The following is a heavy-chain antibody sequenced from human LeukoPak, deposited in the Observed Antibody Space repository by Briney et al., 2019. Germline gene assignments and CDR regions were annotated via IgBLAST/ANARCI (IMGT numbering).Heavy chain of an antibody. J-gene: IGHJ2*01. Sequence: PGGSLRLSCAASGFTFSSYAMSWVRQAPGKGLEWVSAISGSGGSTYYADSVKGRFTISRDNSKNTLYLQMNSLRAEDTAVYYCAKGVHCSGGSCYQNGNWYFDLWGRGTLVTVSS. CDR3: AKGVHCSGGSCYQNGNWYFDL. V-gene: IGHV3-23*01. D-gene: IGHD2-15*01. CDR2: ISGSGGST. CDR1: GFTFSSYA.